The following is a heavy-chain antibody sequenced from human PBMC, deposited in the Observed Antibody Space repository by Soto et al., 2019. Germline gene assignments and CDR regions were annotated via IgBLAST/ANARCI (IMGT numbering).Heavy chain of an antibody. V-gene: IGHV5-51*01. Sequence: GESLKISCTVSGYRFTTYWIGWVRQMPGKGLEWMGIIYPGDSDTRYSPSFQGQVTISADKSIFTASLRWTSLKASDTATYYCVRHKGPDDYDTSGHLDSWGQGTLVTVSS. CDR2: IYPGDSDT. D-gene: IGHD3-22*01. J-gene: IGHJ4*02. CDR1: GYRFTTYW. CDR3: VRHKGPDDYDTSGHLDS.